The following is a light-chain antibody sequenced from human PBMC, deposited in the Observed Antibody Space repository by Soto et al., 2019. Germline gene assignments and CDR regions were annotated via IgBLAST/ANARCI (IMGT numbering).Light chain of an antibody. Sequence: QSVLTQPPSASGTPGQGGTISCSGSSSNIGSNYVYWYQQLPGTAPKLLSYRNNQRPSGVPDRFSGSKSGTSASLAISGLRSEDEADYYCAAWDDSLSALLGTGTKVTVL. J-gene: IGLJ1*01. CDR3: AAWDDSLSAL. CDR1: SSNIGSNY. CDR2: RNN. V-gene: IGLV1-47*01.